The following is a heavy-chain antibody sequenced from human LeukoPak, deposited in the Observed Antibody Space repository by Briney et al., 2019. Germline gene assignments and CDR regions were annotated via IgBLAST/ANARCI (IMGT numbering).Heavy chain of an antibody. D-gene: IGHD1-20*01. CDR2: LSNNGASP. CDR1: EFTFSSHA. V-gene: IGHV3-64*01. J-gene: IGHJ4*02. Sequence: GGPLKLSCLPSEFTFSSHAMHWVRQPPGKGLKNFPALSNNGASPYYTNSVKGRFTISRDNSKNTLYLQMGSLRAEDMAVYYCARGIMGYNSNYFDYWGQGTLVTVSS. CDR3: ARGIMGYNSNYFDY.